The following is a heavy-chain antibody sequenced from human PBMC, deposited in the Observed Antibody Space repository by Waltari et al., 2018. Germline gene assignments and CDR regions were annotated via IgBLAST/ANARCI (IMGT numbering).Heavy chain of an antibody. J-gene: IGHJ4*01. CDR3: VRDGSGASFTFNY. CDR2: INAYNGNT. CDR1: GYTFTSYS. D-gene: IGHD1-26*01. Sequence: QVHLVQSGAEVKTPGASVKVSCKASGYTFTSYSFTWVRQAPGQGLEWMGWINAYNGNTNYAQKFQGRLTMTTDTSTTTAYMELRSLRSDDTAVYYCVRDGSGASFTFNYWGHGTLGTVSS. V-gene: IGHV1-18*01.